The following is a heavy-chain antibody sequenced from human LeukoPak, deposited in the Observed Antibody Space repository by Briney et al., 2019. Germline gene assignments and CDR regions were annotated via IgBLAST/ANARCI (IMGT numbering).Heavy chain of an antibody. CDR3: ARRVGSSGLRPNLQYYFDY. V-gene: IGHV4-38-2*01. CDR1: GYSISSGYY. Sequence: SETLSLTCAVSGYSISSGYYWGWIRQPPGKGLEWIGIIYHSGSTYYNPSLKSRVTISVDTSKNQFSLKLSSVTAADTAVYYCARRVGSSGLRPNLQYYFDYWGQGTLVTVSS. CDR2: IYHSGST. D-gene: IGHD3-10*01. J-gene: IGHJ4*02.